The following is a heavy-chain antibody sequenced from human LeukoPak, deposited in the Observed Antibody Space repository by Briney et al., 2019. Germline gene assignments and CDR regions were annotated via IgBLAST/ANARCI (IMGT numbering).Heavy chain of an antibody. J-gene: IGHJ3*02. CDR1: GGSFSGYY. D-gene: IGHD6-13*01. V-gene: IGHV4-34*01. CDR3: AVLIAAAGRSHAFDI. CDR2: INHSGST. Sequence: SETLSLTXAVYGGSFSGYYWSWIRQPPGKGLEWIGEINHSGSTNYNPSLKSRVTISVDTSKNQFSLKLSSVTAADTAVYYCAVLIAAAGRSHAFDIWGQGTMVTVSS.